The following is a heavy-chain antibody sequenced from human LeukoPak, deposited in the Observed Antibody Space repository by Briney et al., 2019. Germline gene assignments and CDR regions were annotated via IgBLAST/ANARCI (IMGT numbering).Heavy chain of an antibody. Sequence: GGSLRLSCAASGFTFSSYDMHWVRQAPGKGLEWVSFIRYDGSNKYYADSVKGRFTISRDNSKNTLYLQMNSLRAEDTAVYYCAKVHDYGDYELAAFDIWGQGTMVTVSS. V-gene: IGHV3-30*02. CDR3: AKVHDYGDYELAAFDI. CDR2: IRYDGSNK. D-gene: IGHD4-17*01. CDR1: GFTFSSYD. J-gene: IGHJ3*02.